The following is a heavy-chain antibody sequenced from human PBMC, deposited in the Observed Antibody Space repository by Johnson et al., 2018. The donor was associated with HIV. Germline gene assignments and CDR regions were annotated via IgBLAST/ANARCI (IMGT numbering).Heavy chain of an antibody. CDR3: ARDKGTNFSGWYRESDAFDI. D-gene: IGHD6-19*01. V-gene: IGHV3-30*04. CDR2: ISYDGTSK. J-gene: IGHJ3*02. Sequence: QVQLVESGGGVVQPGRSLRLSCAASGFAFSSYAMHWVRQAPGKGLEWVAVISYDGTSKYQADSVKGRFTISRDNPKNTLFMQMNSLRGEDTAVYYCARDKGTNFSGWYRESDAFDIWGQGTMVTVSS. CDR1: GFAFSSYA.